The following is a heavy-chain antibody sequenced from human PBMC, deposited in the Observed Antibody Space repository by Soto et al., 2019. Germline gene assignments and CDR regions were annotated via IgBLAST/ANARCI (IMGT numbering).Heavy chain of an antibody. CDR1: GFTFSTYT. Sequence: EVQLLESGGGLVQPGGSLRLSCAASGFTFSTYTMTWLRQAPGKGLEWVSSISGSGGHTYYAESVKGRLIVSRDSSKNMLLLQMNSLRVEDTAVYYCAKDGSYSSSWPYYFDHWGQGTLVTVSS. CDR2: ISGSGGHT. V-gene: IGHV3-23*01. CDR3: AKDGSYSSSWPYYFDH. D-gene: IGHD6-13*01. J-gene: IGHJ4*02.